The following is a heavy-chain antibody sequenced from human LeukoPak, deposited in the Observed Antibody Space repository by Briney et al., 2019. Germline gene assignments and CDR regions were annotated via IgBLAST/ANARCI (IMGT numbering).Heavy chain of an antibody. D-gene: IGHD2-15*01. V-gene: IGHV3-21*01. J-gene: IGHJ4*02. Sequence: GGSLRLSCAASGFTFSSYSMNWVRQAPGKGLEWVSSISSSSSYIYYADSVKGRFTISRDNAKNSLYLQMNSLRAEDTAVYYCASLGAYCSGGSCYSDYWGQGTLVTVSS. CDR2: ISSSSSYI. CDR3: ASLGAYCSGGSCYSDY. CDR1: GFTFSSYS.